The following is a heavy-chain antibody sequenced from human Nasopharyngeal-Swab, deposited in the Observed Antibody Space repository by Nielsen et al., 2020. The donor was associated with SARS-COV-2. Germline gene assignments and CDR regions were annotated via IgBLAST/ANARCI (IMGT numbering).Heavy chain of an antibody. CDR2: IWYDGSNK. V-gene: IGHV3-33*01. D-gene: IGHD3-10*01. CDR1: GFTFSSYG. J-gene: IGHJ6*02. CDR3: ARERFTMVRGADGPYYYYYGMEV. Sequence: GESLKISCAASGFTFSSYGMHWVRQAPGKGLEWVAVIWYDGSNKYYADSVKGRFTISRDNSKNTLYLQMNSLRAEDTAVYYCARERFTMVRGADGPYYYYYGMEVWGQGTTVTVSS.